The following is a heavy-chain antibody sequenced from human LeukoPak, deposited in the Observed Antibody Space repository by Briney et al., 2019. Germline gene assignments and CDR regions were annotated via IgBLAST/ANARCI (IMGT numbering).Heavy chain of an antibody. CDR3: ARARPYSSSWYVNY. CDR1: GYTFTGYY. J-gene: IGHJ4*02. CDR2: INPNSGGT. Sequence: ASVKVSCKASGYTFTGYYMHWGRQAPGQGLEWKGRINPNSGGTNYAQKFQGRGTMTRDTSISTAYMELSRLRSDDTAVYYCARARPYSSSWYVNYWGQGTLVTVSS. V-gene: IGHV1-2*06. D-gene: IGHD6-13*01.